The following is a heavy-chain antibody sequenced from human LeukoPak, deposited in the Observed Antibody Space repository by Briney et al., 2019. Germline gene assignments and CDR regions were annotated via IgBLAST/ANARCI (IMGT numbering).Heavy chain of an antibody. V-gene: IGHV3-13*01. CDR3: ARGSYFYGSYYFDY. CDR2: IGTAGDT. Sequence: GGSLRLSCAASGFTFSSYDMHWVRQATGKGLEWVSAIGTAGDTYYPGSVKGRFTISRENAKNSLYLQMNSLRAGDTAVYYCARGSYFYGSYYFDYGGQGTLVTVSS. D-gene: IGHD1-26*01. CDR1: GFTFSSYD. J-gene: IGHJ4*02.